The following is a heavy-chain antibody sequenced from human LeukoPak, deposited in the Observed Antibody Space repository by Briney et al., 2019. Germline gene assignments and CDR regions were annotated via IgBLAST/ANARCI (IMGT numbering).Heavy chain of an antibody. V-gene: IGHV4-59*01. Sequence: RPSETLSLTCTVSGGSISSYYWSWIRQPPGKGLEWIGYIYYSGSTTYNPSLKSRVTISIDTSKNQFSLKLSSVTAADTAVYYCARTDGLLLNAFDIWGQGTMVTVSS. D-gene: IGHD3-22*01. CDR3: ARTDGLLLNAFDI. J-gene: IGHJ3*02. CDR1: GGSISSYY. CDR2: IYYSGST.